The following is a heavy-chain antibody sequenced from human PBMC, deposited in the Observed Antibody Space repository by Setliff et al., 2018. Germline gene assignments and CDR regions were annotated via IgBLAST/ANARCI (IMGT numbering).Heavy chain of an antibody. CDR1: GYIFAGYY. Sequence: ASVKVSCKASGYIFAGYYMHWVRQTPGQGLEWMGWINNYNFNTNYAQKLQGRVTMTTDTSTTTAYLELRSLTSDDTAVYYCSRLVRYCTTTSCQGASGAEFWGQGTLVTVSS. D-gene: IGHD2-2*01. V-gene: IGHV1-18*04. CDR2: INNYNFNT. J-gene: IGHJ4*02. CDR3: SRLVRYCTTTSCQGASGAEF.